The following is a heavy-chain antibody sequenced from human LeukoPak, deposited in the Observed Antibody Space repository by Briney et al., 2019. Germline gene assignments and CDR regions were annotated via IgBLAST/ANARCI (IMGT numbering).Heavy chain of an antibody. CDR1: GYTSTGYY. CDR2: IIPIFGTA. J-gene: IGHJ5*02. CDR3: ARALWFGTSNWFDP. V-gene: IGHV1-69*06. D-gene: IGHD3-10*01. Sequence: SVKVSCKASGYTSTGYYMHWVRQAPGQGLEWMGGIIPIFGTANYAQKFQGRVTITADKSTSTAYMELSSLRSEDTAVYYCARALWFGTSNWFDPWGQGTLVTVSS.